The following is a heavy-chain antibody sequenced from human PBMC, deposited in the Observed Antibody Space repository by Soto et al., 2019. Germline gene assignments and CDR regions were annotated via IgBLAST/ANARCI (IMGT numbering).Heavy chain of an antibody. CDR2: IIPIFGTA. CDR3: ASTQNWNDVYYTMDV. Sequence: ASVKVSCKASGGTFSSYAISWVRQAPGQGLEWMGGIIPIFGTANYAQKFQGRVTITADKSTSTAYMELSSLRSEDTAVYYCASTQNWNDVYYTMDVWGQGTTVTVSS. D-gene: IGHD1-1*01. J-gene: IGHJ6*02. V-gene: IGHV1-69*06. CDR1: GGTFSSYA.